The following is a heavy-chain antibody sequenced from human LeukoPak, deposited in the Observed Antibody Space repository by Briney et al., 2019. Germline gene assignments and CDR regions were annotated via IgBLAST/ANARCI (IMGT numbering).Heavy chain of an antibody. J-gene: IGHJ6*03. CDR2: TGSRANTYTT. Sequence: PGGSLRLSCAVSGFTFSDHYIDWVRQAPGKGLEWVGRTGSRANTYTTDYAASVKGRFSILRDESKNSLYLQMNSLKTEDTAVYYCAREREITLVRGIIRYHYYYYMDVWGKGTTVTVSS. CDR1: GFTFSDHY. V-gene: IGHV3-72*01. D-gene: IGHD3-10*01. CDR3: AREREITLVRGIIRYHYYYYMDV.